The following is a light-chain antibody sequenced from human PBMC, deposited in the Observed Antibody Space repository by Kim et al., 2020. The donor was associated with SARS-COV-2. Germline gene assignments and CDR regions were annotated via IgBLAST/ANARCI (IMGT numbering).Light chain of an antibody. CDR2: AAS. CDR1: QGISSY. Sequence: AIRMTQSTSSFSASTGDRVTITCRASQGISSYLAWYQQKPGKAPKLLIYAASTLQSGVPSRFSGSGSGTDFTLTISCLQSEDFATYYCQQYYSYPYTFGQGTKLEI. CDR3: QQYYSYPYT. V-gene: IGKV1-8*01. J-gene: IGKJ2*01.